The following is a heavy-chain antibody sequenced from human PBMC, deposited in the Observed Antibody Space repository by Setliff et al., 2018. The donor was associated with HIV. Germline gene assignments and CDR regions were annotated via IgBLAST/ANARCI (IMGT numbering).Heavy chain of an antibody. CDR2: IYYSGYTNERA. Sequence: PSETLSLTCNVSGDSIMNYYWSWIRQPPGKGLEWIGYIYYSGYTNERASYNPSPQSRVTISEDTSKNQVSLKLRSVTAADTAMYYCARHQKGYYGSGSYSAWGQGKLVTVSS. J-gene: IGHJ5*02. CDR3: ARHQKGYYGSGSYSA. V-gene: IGHV4-59*08. D-gene: IGHD3-10*01. CDR1: GDSIMNYY.